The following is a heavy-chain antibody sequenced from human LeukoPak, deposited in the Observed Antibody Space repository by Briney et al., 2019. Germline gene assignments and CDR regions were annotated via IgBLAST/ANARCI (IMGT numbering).Heavy chain of an antibody. Sequence: GASVKVSCKASGYTFTSYGISWVRQAPGQGLEWMGWISAYNGNTNYAQKLQGRVTMTTDTSTNTAYMELRSLRSDDTAVYYCTLLDILTGYCLDYWGQGTLVTVSS. V-gene: IGHV1-18*01. D-gene: IGHD3-9*01. J-gene: IGHJ4*02. CDR2: ISAYNGNT. CDR1: GYTFTSYG. CDR3: TLLDILTGYCLDY.